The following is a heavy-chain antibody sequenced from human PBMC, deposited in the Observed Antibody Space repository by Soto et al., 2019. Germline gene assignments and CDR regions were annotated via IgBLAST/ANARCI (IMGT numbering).Heavy chain of an antibody. J-gene: IGHJ4*02. D-gene: IGHD2-15*01. CDR1: GFTFNNYA. CDR2: ISGSGDKT. V-gene: IGHV3-23*01. Sequence: EVQLLESGGGLVQPGGSLTLSCAASGFTFNNYAMNWVRQAPGKGLEWVSAISGSGDKTYYADSVKGRFTISRDISKKVVYLQMNSLRADDTAVYYCAKVGERIRYYFDYWGQGTLVTVSS. CDR3: AKVGERIRYYFDY.